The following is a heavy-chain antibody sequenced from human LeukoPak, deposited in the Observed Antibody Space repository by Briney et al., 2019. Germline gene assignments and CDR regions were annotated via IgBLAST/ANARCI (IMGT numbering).Heavy chain of an antibody. CDR2: IYPADSDT. D-gene: IGHD6-13*01. CDR1: GYSFTSQW. J-gene: IGHJ6*02. Sequence: GESLKISCKGSGYSFTSQWIGWVRQMPGKGLEWMGIIYPADSDTKYSPSFQGQVTISADKSISTAYLQWSSLKASDTAMYYCARPSKSGIAAASMDVWGRGTTVTVSS. V-gene: IGHV5-51*01. CDR3: ARPSKSGIAAASMDV.